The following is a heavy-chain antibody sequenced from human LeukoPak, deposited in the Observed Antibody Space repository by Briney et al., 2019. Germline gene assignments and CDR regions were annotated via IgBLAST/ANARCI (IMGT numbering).Heavy chain of an antibody. CDR3: ARGPRQYGQQLVRVLDV. V-gene: IGHV4-39*07. D-gene: IGHD6-13*01. J-gene: IGHJ6*04. Sequence: SETLSLTCTVSGGSISSSSYYWSWTRQPPGKGLEWIGEINHSGSTNYNPSLKSRVTISVDTSKNQFSLKLSSVTAADTAVYYCARGPRQYGQQLVRVLDVWGKGTTVTVSS. CDR2: INHSGST. CDR1: GGSISSSSYY.